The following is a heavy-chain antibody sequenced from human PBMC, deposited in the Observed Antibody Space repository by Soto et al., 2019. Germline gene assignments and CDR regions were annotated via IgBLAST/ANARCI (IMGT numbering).Heavy chain of an antibody. V-gene: IGHV3-74*01. CDR1: GFTFTGNW. CDR3: ATVVTGCYNWFDP. Sequence: EVQLVESGGGLVQPGGSLRLSCAASGFTFTGNWMHWVRQGPGKGLVWVARINRDGTATTYADSVTGRFTISRDNSKNTPYLQMNRLGAEDTAVYYCATVVTGCYNWFDPWGKGNKVTVSS. CDR2: INRDGTAT. J-gene: IGHJ5*02. D-gene: IGHD7-27*01.